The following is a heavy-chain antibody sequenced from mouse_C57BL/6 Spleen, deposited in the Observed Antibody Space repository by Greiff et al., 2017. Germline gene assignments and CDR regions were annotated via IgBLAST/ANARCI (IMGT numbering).Heavy chain of an antibody. CDR3: ARQGGFITTVVAHFDY. CDR1: GFTFSSYG. V-gene: IGHV5-6*01. Sequence: EVKLMESGGDLVKPGGSLKLSCAASGFTFSSYGMSWVRQTPDKRLEWVATISSGGSYTYYPDSVKGRFTISRDNAKNTLYLQMSSLKSEDTAMYYCARQGGFITTVVAHFDYWGQGTTLTVSS. J-gene: IGHJ2*01. D-gene: IGHD1-1*01. CDR2: ISSGGSYT.